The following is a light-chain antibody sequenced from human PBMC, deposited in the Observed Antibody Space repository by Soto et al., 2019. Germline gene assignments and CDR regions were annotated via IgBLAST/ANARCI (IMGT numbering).Light chain of an antibody. J-gene: IGKJ1*01. V-gene: IGKV3-15*01. CDR2: GAS. Sequence: EVVLTQSPATLSVSPWERATLSCRASQSVSSNLAWSQQTPGQAPRLLIYGASTRATGIPARFSGSGSGTEFTLTISSLQSEDFAVYYCQQYNNWPQTFGQGTKVDIK. CDR1: QSVSSN. CDR3: QQYNNWPQT.